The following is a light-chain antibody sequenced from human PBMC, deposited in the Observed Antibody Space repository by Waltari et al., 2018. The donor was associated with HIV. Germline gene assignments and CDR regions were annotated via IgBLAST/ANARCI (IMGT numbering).Light chain of an antibody. Sequence: QSVLTPPPSVSGAPGQRVPIACTGTRSNIRAGFDVHWYQQIPGNAPKLLIYDNNIRPSGVPDRFSGSKSGTSASLAITGLQSEDEADYYCQSYDMSQSGSLVFGGGTKLTVL. CDR1: RSNIRAGFD. CDR2: DNN. V-gene: IGLV1-40*01. J-gene: IGLJ2*01. CDR3: QSYDMSQSGSLV.